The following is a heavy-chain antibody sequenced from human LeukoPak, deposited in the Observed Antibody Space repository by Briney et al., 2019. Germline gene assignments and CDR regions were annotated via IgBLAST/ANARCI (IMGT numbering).Heavy chain of an antibody. J-gene: IGHJ4*02. V-gene: IGHV1-2*04. CDR2: INPNSGGT. CDR3: ARDGGGLRYFDWLPDY. CDR1: GYTFTGYY. Sequence: ASVKVSCKASGYTFTGYYMHWVRQAPGQGLEWMGWINPNSGGTNYAQKFQGWVTMTRDTSISTAYMELSRLRSDDTAVYYCARDGGGLRYFDWLPDYWGQGTLVTVSS. D-gene: IGHD3-9*01.